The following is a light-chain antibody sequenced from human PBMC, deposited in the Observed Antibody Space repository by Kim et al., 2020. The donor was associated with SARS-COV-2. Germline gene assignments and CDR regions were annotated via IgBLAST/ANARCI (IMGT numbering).Light chain of an antibody. CDR2: ADN. CDR3: AAWDDSLSGWV. V-gene: IGLV1-47*01. J-gene: IGLJ3*02. Sequence: ELTQPPSASGTPGQRVTISCSGSSSNIGTNYAFWYQHLPGTAPKLLIYADNERPSGVPDRFSGSKSGTSASLAISGLRSEDEADYYCAAWDDSLSGWVFGGGTKVTV. CDR1: SSNIGTNY.